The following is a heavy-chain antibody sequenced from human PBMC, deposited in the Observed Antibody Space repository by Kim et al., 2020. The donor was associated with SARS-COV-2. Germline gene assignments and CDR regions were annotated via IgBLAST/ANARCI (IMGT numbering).Heavy chain of an antibody. CDR2: IYPCCGT. V-gene: IGHV3-66*01. J-gene: IGHJ5*02. CDR3: SRASVYSSAACT. CDR1: GFIVSSNY. Sequence: GGSLRLSCAASGFIVSSNYMSWVRQAPGTGLEWVSVIYPCCGTYYADSVTCRFTTSRDNFPNTVYLQMNNLRATDTAVYYCSRASVYSSAACTWGQGTL. D-gene: IGHD6-19*01.